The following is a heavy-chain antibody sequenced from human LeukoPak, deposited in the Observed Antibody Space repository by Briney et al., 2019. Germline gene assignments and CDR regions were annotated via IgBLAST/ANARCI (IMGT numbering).Heavy chain of an antibody. V-gene: IGHV3-21*01. Sequence: GGSLRLSCVMSGFTFSTYSLNWVRQAPGKGLEWVSSISGSGSCINYADSVKGRFTVSRDNANNSLYLQMNSLRAEDTAVYYCAREYYGDYFFDYWGQGTLVTVSS. J-gene: IGHJ4*02. CDR2: ISGSGSCI. CDR3: AREYYGDYFFDY. D-gene: IGHD4-17*01. CDR1: GFTFSTYS.